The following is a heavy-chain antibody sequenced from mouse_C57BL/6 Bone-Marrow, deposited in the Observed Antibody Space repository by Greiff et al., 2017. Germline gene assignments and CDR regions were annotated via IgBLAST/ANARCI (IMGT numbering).Heavy chain of an antibody. D-gene: IGHD1-1*01. CDR3: ARRYGSSCFDY. Sequence: VQLQQSGPELVKPGASVKISCKASGYTFTDYYMNWVKQSHGKSLEWIGDINPNNGGTSYNQKFKGKATLTVDKSSSTAYMELRSLTSEDSAVYYCARRYGSSCFDYWGQGTTLTVSS. J-gene: IGHJ2*01. CDR2: INPNNGGT. V-gene: IGHV1-26*01. CDR1: GYTFTDYY.